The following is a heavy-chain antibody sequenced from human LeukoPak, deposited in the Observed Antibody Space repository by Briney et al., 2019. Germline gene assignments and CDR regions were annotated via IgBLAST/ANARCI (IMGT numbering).Heavy chain of an antibody. CDR1: GYTFTGYY. CDR3: ATPTYSAYASTALDS. D-gene: IGHD5-12*01. V-gene: IGHV1-2*02. CDR2: IDPNTGGT. J-gene: IGHJ4*02. Sequence: ASVKVSCKASGYTFTGYYIHWVRQAPGQRLEWMGWIDPNTGGTNYAQKFQGRVTMTRDTSITTAYMELTRLRSDDTAVYYCATPTYSAYASTALDSWGQGTLVTVSS.